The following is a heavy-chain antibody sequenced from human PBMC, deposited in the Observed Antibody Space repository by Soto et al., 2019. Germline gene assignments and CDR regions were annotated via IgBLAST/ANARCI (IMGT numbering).Heavy chain of an antibody. CDR2: IKSKTDGGTT. J-gene: IGHJ6*02. D-gene: IGHD6-6*01. CDR3: TTTAPYSSSWDYYYYGMDV. V-gene: IGHV3-15*01. CDR1: GFTFSNAL. Sequence: PGGSLRLSCAASGFTFSNALMSWVREAPGKGLEWVGRIKSKTDGGTTDYAAPVKGRFTISRDDSKNTLYLQMNSLKTEDTAVYYCTTTAPYSSSWDYYYYGMDVWGQGTTVTV.